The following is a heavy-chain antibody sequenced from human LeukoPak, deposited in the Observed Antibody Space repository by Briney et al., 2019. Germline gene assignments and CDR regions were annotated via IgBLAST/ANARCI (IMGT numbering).Heavy chain of an antibody. J-gene: IGHJ5*02. Sequence: ASVKVSCKASGYTFTGYYMHWVRQAPGQGLEWVGRINPNSGGTNYAQKFQGRVTMTRDTSISTAYMELSRLRSDDTAVYYCARALHYYYDSSGYYYLNWFDPWGQGTLVTVSS. D-gene: IGHD3-22*01. CDR1: GYTFTGYY. CDR3: ARALHYYYDSSGYYYLNWFDP. V-gene: IGHV1-2*06. CDR2: INPNSGGT.